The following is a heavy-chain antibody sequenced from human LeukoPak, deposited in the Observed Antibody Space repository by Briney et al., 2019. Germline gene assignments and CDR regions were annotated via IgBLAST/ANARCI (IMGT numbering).Heavy chain of an antibody. V-gene: IGHV4-59*01. J-gene: IGHJ4*02. CDR1: GGSLSSYY. CDR2: IYYTWST. Sequence: SETLSLTCTVPGGSLSSYYGSWIRQPPGKGLESIGYIYYTWSTNYKPSLKSRVTTSIESSKNQFYMKLCSVTAADTAVYYCARGGVYASGSSWQGGVYYIDYWGQGTLGTVSS. CDR3: ARGGVYASGSSWQGGVYYIDY. D-gene: IGHD6-13*01.